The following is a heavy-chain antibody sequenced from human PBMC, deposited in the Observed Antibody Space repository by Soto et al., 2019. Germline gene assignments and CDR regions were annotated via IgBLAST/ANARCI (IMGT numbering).Heavy chain of an antibody. D-gene: IGHD3-3*01. CDR2: ISGSGGST. J-gene: IGHJ4*02. V-gene: IGHV3-23*01. CDR3: AKDGLRSRSEPVDY. CDR1: GFTFSSYA. Sequence: GGSLRLSCAASGFTFSSYAMSWVRQAPGKGLEWVSAISGSGGSTYYADSVKGRFTISRDNSKNTLYLQMNSLRAEDTAVYYCAKDGLRSRSEPVDYWGQGTLVTVSS.